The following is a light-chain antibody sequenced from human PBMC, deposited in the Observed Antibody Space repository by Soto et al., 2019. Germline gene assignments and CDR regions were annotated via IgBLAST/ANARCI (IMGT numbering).Light chain of an antibody. J-gene: IGLJ2*01. V-gene: IGLV2-14*03. CDR2: DVS. CDR1: SSNVGAYNY. Sequence: QSALTQPASVSGSPGQSITISCTGTSSNVGAYNYVSWYQQPPGKAPKLIFFDVSDRSAGVSCRFSGTKSGSTAPLTIAVLPAADEADYYCRSYTTSNTLVFGGGTKLTVL. CDR3: RSYTTSNTLV.